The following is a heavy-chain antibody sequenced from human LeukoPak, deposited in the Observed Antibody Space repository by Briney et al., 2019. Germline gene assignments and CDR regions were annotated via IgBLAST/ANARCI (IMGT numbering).Heavy chain of an antibody. Sequence: ASVKVSCKASGYTFTSYDINWVRQAPGQGLEWMGWINPNSGGTNYAQKFQGRVTMTRDTSISTAYMELSRLRSDDTAVYYCARSDSIVVVPAANWFDPWGQGTLVTVSS. CDR1: GYTFTSYD. D-gene: IGHD2-2*01. CDR3: ARSDSIVVVPAANWFDP. CDR2: INPNSGGT. J-gene: IGHJ5*02. V-gene: IGHV1-2*02.